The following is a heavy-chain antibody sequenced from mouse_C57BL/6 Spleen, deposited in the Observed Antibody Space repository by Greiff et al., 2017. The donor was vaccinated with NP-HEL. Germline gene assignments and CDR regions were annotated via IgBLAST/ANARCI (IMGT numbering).Heavy chain of an antibody. CDR1: GYTFTSYW. J-gene: IGHJ4*01. Sequence: QVQLKHSGAELVKPGASVKLSCKASGYTFTSYWMQWVKQRPGQGLEWIGEIDPSDSYTNYNQKFKGKATLTVDTSSSTAYMQLSSLTSEDSAVYYCARGNYYGSSYRDYWGQGTSVTVSS. D-gene: IGHD1-1*01. V-gene: IGHV1-50*01. CDR2: IDPSDSYT. CDR3: ARGNYYGSSYRDY.